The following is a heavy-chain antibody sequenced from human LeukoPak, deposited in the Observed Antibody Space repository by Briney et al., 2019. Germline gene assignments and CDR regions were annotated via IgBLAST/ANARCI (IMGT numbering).Heavy chain of an antibody. CDR1: GYSFTSYW. CDR2: IYPGDSDT. CDR3: ARLSHYYDSSGLAAFDI. V-gene: IGHV5-51*01. Sequence: GESLKISCKGSGYSFTSYWIGWVRQMPGKGLEWMGIIYPGDSDTRYSPSFQGQVTISADKSISTAYLQWSSLKASDTATYYCARLSHYYDSSGLAAFDIWGQGTMVTVSS. D-gene: IGHD3-22*01. J-gene: IGHJ3*02.